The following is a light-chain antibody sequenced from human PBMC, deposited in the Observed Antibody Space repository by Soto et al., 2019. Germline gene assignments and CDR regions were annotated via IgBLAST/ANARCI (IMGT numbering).Light chain of an antibody. CDR1: QSICNW. J-gene: IGKJ1*01. CDR2: DAS. CDR3: QQYNSYLWT. V-gene: IGKV1-5*01. Sequence: DIQMTQSPSTLSASVGDRVTISCRASQSICNWLAWYQQKPGNAPKVQIFDASSLESGVPSRFSGSGSGTEFTLTISSLQPDDFATYYCQQYNSYLWTFGQGTKVDIK.